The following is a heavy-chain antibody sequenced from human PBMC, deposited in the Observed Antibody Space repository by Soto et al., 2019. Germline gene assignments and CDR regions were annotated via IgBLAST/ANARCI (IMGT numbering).Heavy chain of an antibody. CDR3: AKDSWYFDL. J-gene: IGHJ4*02. Sequence: PGGSLRLSCAVSGFTFSNYAMNWVRQAPGKGLEWVSIISGCSRGGSNCADSVKGRFTISRDNSKNTVSLQMNSLRVEDTGVYYCAKDSWYFDLWSQGSQVTVSS. CDR2: ISGCSRGGS. CDR1: GFTFSNYA. D-gene: IGHD6-13*01. V-gene: IGHV3-23*01.